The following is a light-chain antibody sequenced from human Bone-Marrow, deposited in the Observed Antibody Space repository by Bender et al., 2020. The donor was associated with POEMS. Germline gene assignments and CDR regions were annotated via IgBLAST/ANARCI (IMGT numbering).Light chain of an antibody. CDR1: DLGDKY. CDR3: QAWDTYSVI. J-gene: IGLJ2*01. V-gene: IGLV3-1*01. CDR2: QDT. Sequence: SYEVTQPPSVSVSPGQTARIPCSGDDLGDKYVAWYQQKPGQSPVLVIYQDTKRPSGIPERFSGSNSGNTATLTISGTQAMDEADYYCQAWDTYSVIFGGGTKLTVL.